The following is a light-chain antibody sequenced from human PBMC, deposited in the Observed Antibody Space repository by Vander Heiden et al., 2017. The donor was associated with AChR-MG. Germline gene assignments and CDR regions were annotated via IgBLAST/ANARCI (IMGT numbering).Light chain of an antibody. CDR3: LLSYNRPRV. Sequence: QAAVTQEPSLTVSPGETVTLTCGSSTGPDTSAHEPYWIQQKPGQAPRTLIYDSSNRPSGTPARFSVSLLGDKAALTLSGAQPEDEAEYYCLLSYNRPRVFGGGTRLTVL. CDR2: DSS. V-gene: IGLV7-46*01. J-gene: IGLJ3*02. CDR1: TGPDTSAHE.